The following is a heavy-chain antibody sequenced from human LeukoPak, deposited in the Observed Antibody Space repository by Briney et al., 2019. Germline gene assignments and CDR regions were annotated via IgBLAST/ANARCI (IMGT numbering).Heavy chain of an antibody. J-gene: IGHJ4*02. CDR1: GGSISSGDYY. CDR3: ASEDYYDSSGYGN. Sequence: SETLSLTCTVPGGSISSGDYYWSWIRQPPGRGLEWIGYIYYSGSTYYNPSLKSRVTISVDTSKNQFSLKLSSVTAADTAVYYCASEDYYDSSGYGNWGQGTLVTVSS. V-gene: IGHV4-30-4*01. CDR2: IYYSGST. D-gene: IGHD3-22*01.